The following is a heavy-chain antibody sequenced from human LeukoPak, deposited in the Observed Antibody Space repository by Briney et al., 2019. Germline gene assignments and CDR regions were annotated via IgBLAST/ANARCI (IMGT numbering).Heavy chain of an antibody. D-gene: IGHD6-6*01. J-gene: IGHJ6*03. V-gene: IGHV1-69*05. Sequence: VASVKVSCKASGGTFSSYAISWVRQAPGQGLEWMGGIIPIFGTANYAQKFQGRVTITTDESTSTAYMELSSLRSEDTAVYYCARAVRRYSSSFGLYYYYMDVWGKGTTVTVSS. CDR2: IIPIFGTA. CDR1: GGTFSSYA. CDR3: ARAVRRYSSSFGLYYYYMDV.